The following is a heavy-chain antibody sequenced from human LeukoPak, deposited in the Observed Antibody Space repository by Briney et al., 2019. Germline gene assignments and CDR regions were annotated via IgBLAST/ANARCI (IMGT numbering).Heavy chain of an antibody. Sequence: SETLSLTCAVYGGSFSGYYWSWIRQPPGKGLEWIGEINHSGSTNYNPSLKSRVTISVDTSKNQFSLKLSSVTAADTAVCYCARGGNPYDYWGQGTLVTVSS. CDR3: ARGGNPYDY. CDR1: GGSFSGYY. CDR2: INHSGST. D-gene: IGHD4-23*01. J-gene: IGHJ4*02. V-gene: IGHV4-34*01.